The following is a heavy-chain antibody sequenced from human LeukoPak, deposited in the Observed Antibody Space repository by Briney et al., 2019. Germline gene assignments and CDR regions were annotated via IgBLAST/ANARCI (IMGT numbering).Heavy chain of an antibody. CDR1: GYTFTGYY. D-gene: IGHD1-7*01. Sequence: GASVKVSCKASGYTFTGYYMHWVRQAPGQGLEWMGWINPNSGGTNYAQKFQGRVTMTRDTSISTAYMELSRLRSDDTAVYYCASIAFGNYGHPIYYYYGMDVWGQGTTVTVSS. J-gene: IGHJ6*02. CDR3: ASIAFGNYGHPIYYYYGMDV. CDR2: INPNSGGT. V-gene: IGHV1-2*02.